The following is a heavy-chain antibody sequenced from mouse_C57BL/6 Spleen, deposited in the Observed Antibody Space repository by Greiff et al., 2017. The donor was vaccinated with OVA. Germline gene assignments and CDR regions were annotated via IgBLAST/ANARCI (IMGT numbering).Heavy chain of an antibody. CDR3: ARSTTVYAMDY. J-gene: IGHJ4*01. CDR1: GFTFSDYG. V-gene: IGHV5-17*01. CDR2: ISSGSSTI. D-gene: IGHD1-1*01. Sequence: EVKLVESGGGLVKPGGSLKLSCAASGFTFSDYGMHWVRQAPEKGLEWVAYISSGSSTIYYADTVKGRFTISRDNAKNTLFLQMTSLRSEDTAMYYCARSTTVYAMDYWGQGTSVTVSS.